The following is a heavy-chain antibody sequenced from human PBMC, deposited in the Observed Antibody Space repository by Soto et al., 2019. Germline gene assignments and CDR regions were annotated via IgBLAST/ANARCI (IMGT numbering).Heavy chain of an antibody. V-gene: IGHV3-21*01. CDR1: GFTFSSYS. J-gene: IGHJ4*02. CDR2: ISSSSSYI. CDR3: ARDHIVGATVDY. D-gene: IGHD1-26*01. Sequence: PGGSLRLSCAASGFTFSSYSMNWVRQAPGKGLEWVSSISSSSSYIYYADSVKGRFTISRDNAKNSLYLQMNSLRAEDTAVYHCARDHIVGATVDYWGQGTLVTVSS.